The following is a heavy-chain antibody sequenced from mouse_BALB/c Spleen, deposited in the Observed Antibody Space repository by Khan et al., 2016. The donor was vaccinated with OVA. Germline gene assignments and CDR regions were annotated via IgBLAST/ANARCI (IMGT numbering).Heavy chain of an antibody. CDR3: ARAGWDVFAY. Sequence: QXQLQQSGPELVKPGASVKMSCKASGYTFTDYVMNWVKQRNGQGLEWIGQIYPGSDSTYYNEKFKGKATLTADRSSSTAYMQLSNLTSEDSAVYFCARAGWDVFAYWGQGTLVTVSA. J-gene: IGHJ3*01. CDR1: GYTFTDYV. D-gene: IGHD4-1*01. CDR2: IYPGSDST. V-gene: IGHV1-77*01.